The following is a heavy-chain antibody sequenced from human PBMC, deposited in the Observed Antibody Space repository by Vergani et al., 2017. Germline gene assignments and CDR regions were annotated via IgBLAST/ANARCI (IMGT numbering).Heavy chain of an antibody. CDR3: ARVAKYYDFWKPEYYGMDV. D-gene: IGHD3-3*01. V-gene: IGHV4-4*07. CDR2: IYTSGST. CDR1: GGSISSYY. Sequence: QVQLQESGPGLVKPSETLSLTCTVSGGSISSYYWSWIRQPAGKGLEWIGRIYTSGSTNYNPSLKSRVTMSVDTSKNQFSLKLSSVTAADTAVYYCARVAKYYDFWKPEYYGMDVWGQGTTVTVSS. J-gene: IGHJ6*02.